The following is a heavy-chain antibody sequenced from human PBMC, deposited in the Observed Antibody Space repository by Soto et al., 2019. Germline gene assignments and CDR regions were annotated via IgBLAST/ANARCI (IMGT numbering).Heavy chain of an antibody. CDR2: IYYSGST. Sequence: SETLSLTCTVFGGSISRYYWNWLQQPPGKGLEWIGYIYYSGSTNYNPSLKSRVTISVDTSKNQFSLKLSSVTAADTAVYYCARHSHFDFWSGYSPSFFDYWGQGTLVTVSS. V-gene: IGHV4-59*08. D-gene: IGHD3-3*01. CDR3: ARHSHFDFWSGYSPSFFDY. J-gene: IGHJ4*02. CDR1: GGSISRYY.